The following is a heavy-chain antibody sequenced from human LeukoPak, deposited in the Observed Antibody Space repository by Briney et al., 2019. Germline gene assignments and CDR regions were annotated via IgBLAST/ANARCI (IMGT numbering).Heavy chain of an antibody. Sequence: GGSLRLSCAASGFTFSSYGMHWVRQAPGKGLEWVAFIRYDGSNKYYADSVKGRFTISRDNSKNTLYLQMNSLRAEDTAVYYCAKDSYYYDSSGYQYWGQGTLVTVSS. J-gene: IGHJ4*02. CDR3: AKDSYYYDSSGYQY. CDR2: IRYDGSNK. V-gene: IGHV3-30*02. D-gene: IGHD3-22*01. CDR1: GFTFSSYG.